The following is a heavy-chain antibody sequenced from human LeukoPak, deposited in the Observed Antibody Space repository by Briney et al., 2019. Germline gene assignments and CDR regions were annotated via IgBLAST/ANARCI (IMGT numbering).Heavy chain of an antibody. J-gene: IGHJ3*02. CDR2: INRDGSVV. CDR1: GFTLSNYW. Sequence: PGGSLRLSCAASGFTLSNYWMFWVRQAPEEGLEWVANINRDGSVVFYVDSVKGRFTISRDNAKNSLYLQMNSLRADDTALYFCTRDFSPQFSGKYYDAFDMWGQGTMVTVS. CDR3: TRDFSPQFSGKYYDAFDM. D-gene: IGHD2/OR15-2a*01. V-gene: IGHV3-7*01.